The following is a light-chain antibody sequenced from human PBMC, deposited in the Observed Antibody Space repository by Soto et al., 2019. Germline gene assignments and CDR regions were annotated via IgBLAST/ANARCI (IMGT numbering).Light chain of an antibody. J-gene: IGLJ1*01. CDR2: DVS. Sequence: QSALTQPASVSGPPGQSITISCTGTSSDVGAYNYVSWDQQHPGKVPKLMIDDVSDRPSGVSNRFSGSKSGNTASLTISGLQAEDEADYYCSSFTRSNSYVFGTGTKLTVL. CDR3: SSFTRSNSYV. V-gene: IGLV2-14*03. CDR1: SSDVGAYNY.